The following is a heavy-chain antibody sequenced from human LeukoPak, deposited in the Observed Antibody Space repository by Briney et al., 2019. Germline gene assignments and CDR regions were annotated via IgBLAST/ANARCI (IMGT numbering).Heavy chain of an antibody. V-gene: IGHV1-69*06. D-gene: IGHD3-9*01. J-gene: IGHJ4*02. Sequence: GASVKVSCKASRGTFSTFGISWVRQAPGQGLEGMGGIIPMSGTVNNAQKFQGRVRITAEKSTGTAYMELSSLRSDDTAVYYCARRDTYDILTGYYPTFDYWGQGTLVTVSS. CDR2: IIPMSGTV. CDR3: ARRDTYDILTGYYPTFDY. CDR1: RGTFSTFG.